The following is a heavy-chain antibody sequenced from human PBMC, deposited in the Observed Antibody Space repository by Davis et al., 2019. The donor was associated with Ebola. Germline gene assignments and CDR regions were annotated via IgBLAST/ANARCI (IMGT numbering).Heavy chain of an antibody. D-gene: IGHD1-26*01. CDR3: AREAGATTRIYDS. CDR1: GGTFSSYA. Sequence: SVKVSCKASGGTFSSYANSWVRQAPGQGLEWMGGIIPILGIANYAQKFQGRVTITADESTSTAYMELSSLRSEDTAVYYCAREAGATTRIYDSWGQGTLVTVSS. CDR2: IIPILGIA. J-gene: IGHJ5*01. V-gene: IGHV1-69*10.